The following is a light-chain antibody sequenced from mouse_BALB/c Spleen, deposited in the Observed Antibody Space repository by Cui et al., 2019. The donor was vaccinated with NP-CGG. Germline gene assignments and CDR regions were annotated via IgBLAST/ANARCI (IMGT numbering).Light chain of an antibody. V-gene: IGLV1*01. CDR2: GTN. CDR3: ALWYSNHWV. CDR1: TGAVTTSNY. J-gene: IGLJ1*01. Sequence: FVTQVSALTTSPGETVTLTCRTSTGAVTTSNYANWVQEKPDHLFTGLIGGTNNRAPGVPARFSGSLIGDKAALTITGAQTEDEAIYFCALWYSNHWVFGGGTKLTVL.